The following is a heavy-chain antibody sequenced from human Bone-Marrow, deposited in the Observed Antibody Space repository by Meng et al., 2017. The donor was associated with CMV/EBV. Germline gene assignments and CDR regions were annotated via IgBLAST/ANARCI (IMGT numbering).Heavy chain of an antibody. CDR3: ARDREYYDSSGHYDY. CDR2: IYYSGST. D-gene: IGHD3-22*01. J-gene: IGHJ4*02. Sequence: SETLSLTCTVSGGSISSSSYYWGWIRQPPGKGLEWIGSIYYSGSTYYNPSLKSRVTISVDTSKNQFSLKLSSVTAADTAVYYCARDREYYDSSGHYDYWGQGTLVTVSS. V-gene: IGHV4-39*07. CDR1: GGSISSSSYY.